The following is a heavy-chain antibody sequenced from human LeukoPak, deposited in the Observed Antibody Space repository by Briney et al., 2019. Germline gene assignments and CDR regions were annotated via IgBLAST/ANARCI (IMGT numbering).Heavy chain of an antibody. CDR2: IYPGDSDA. CDR3: ARPGGSGSYYYYGMDV. CDR1: GYSFTSYW. D-gene: IGHD3-10*01. J-gene: IGHJ6*02. V-gene: IGHV5-51*01. Sequence: GESLKISCKGSGYSFTSYWIGWVRQVPGKGLEWMGIIYPGDSDARYSPSFQGQVTISADKSISTAYLQWSSLKASDTAMYYCARPGGSGSYYYYGMDVWGQGTTVTVSS.